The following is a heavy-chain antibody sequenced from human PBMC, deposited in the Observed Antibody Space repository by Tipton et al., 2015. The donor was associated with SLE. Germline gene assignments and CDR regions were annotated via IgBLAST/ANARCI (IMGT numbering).Heavy chain of an antibody. Sequence: SLRLSCTSSGFPFVDFAMHWVRQVPGKGLEWVAGMSWDGVSIGYADSLKGRFTISRDNAYNSLYLQMNSLRPEDTAFYYWGRQKSGQGYFDDWGQGSLVTVSS. D-gene: IGHD5-12*01. CDR1: GFPFVDFA. CDR3: GRQKSGQGYFDD. J-gene: IGHJ4*02. CDR2: MSWDGVSI. V-gene: IGHV3-9*01.